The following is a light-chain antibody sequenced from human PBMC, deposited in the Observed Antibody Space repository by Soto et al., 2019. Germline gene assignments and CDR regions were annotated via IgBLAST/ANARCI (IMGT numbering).Light chain of an antibody. CDR2: DVN. CDR3: CSYAGSYTLV. V-gene: IGLV2-11*01. Sequence: QSVLTQPRSVSGSSGQSVTLSCTGTSSDVGGYHYVSWYQHHPGKAPKIIIYDVNKRPSGVPDRFSGSKSGNTASLTISGLQTEDEADYYCCSYAGSYTLVFGGGTKVTVL. J-gene: IGLJ2*01. CDR1: SSDVGGYHY.